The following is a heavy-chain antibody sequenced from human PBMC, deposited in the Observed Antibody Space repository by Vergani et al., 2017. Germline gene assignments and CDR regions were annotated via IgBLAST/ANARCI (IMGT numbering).Heavy chain of an antibody. Sequence: QVQLVESGGGVVQPGRSLRVSCAASGFTFSNYGMHWARQAPGKGLEWVANIWNDGRKTNYADSVKGRFTISRDNSKNTLYLQMNSLRAEDTAVYYCAKDRHWVAAAGYYFDYWGQGTLVTVSS. D-gene: IGHD6-13*01. CDR2: IWNDGRKT. V-gene: IGHV3-33*03. CDR1: GFTFSNYG. CDR3: AKDRHWVAAAGYYFDY. J-gene: IGHJ4*02.